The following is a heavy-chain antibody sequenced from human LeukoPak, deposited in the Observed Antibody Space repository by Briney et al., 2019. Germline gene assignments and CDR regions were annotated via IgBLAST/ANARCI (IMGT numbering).Heavy chain of an antibody. CDR2: IYYSGST. CDR1: GGSISSYY. J-gene: IGHJ3*02. V-gene: IGHV4-59*01. D-gene: IGHD2-2*01. Sequence: PSETLSLTCTVSGGSISSYYWSWIWQPPGKGLEGIWYIYYSGSTNYNPSLKSRVTISVDTSKNQFSLKLSSVTAADTAVYYCARAKFWGDIVVIPAADAFDIWGQGTMVTVSS. CDR3: ARAKFWGDIVVIPAADAFDI.